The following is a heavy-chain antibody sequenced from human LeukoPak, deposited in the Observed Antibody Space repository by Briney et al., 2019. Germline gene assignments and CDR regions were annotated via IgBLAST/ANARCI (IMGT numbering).Heavy chain of an antibody. J-gene: IGHJ6*02. V-gene: IGHV1-69*13. CDR3: ARDSLYYDFWSGYPHDYYYYGMDV. Sequence: VKVSCKASGGTFSSYAISWVRQAPGQGLEWMGGIIPIFGTANYAQKFQGRVTITADESTSTAYMELSSLRSEDTAAYYCARDSLYYDFWSGYPHDYYYYGMDVWGQGTTVTVSS. CDR1: GGTFSSYA. D-gene: IGHD3-3*01. CDR2: IIPIFGTA.